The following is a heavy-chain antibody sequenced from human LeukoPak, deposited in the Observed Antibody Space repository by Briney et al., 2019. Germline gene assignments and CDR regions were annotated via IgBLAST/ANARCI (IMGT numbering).Heavy chain of an antibody. V-gene: IGHV1-69*04. CDR2: IIPVLGVA. D-gene: IGHD3-3*01. Sequence: ASLKVSCKASGGTFSTYAISWVRQAPGQGLEWMGRIIPVLGVANYAQKFQGSVTISADKSTSTAYMEVSSLRCEGKAVYYCATGIGTLWSGYYHDYWGQGTLVTVSS. CDR1: GGTFSTYA. J-gene: IGHJ4*02. CDR3: ATGIGTLWSGYYHDY.